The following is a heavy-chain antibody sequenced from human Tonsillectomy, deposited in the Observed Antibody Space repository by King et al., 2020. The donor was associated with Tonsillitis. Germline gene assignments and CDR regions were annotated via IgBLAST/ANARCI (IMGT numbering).Heavy chain of an antibody. CDR1: GYSISSGYY. J-gene: IGHJ2*01. V-gene: IGHV4-38-2*01. CDR2: IYHSGST. D-gene: IGHD3-22*01. CDR3: AYSSGYYYDYYFDL. Sequence: VQLQESGPGLVKPSETLSLTCAVSGYSISSGYYWGWIRQPPGKGLEWIGSIYHSGSTYYNPSPKSRVPISVDTSKNQFSLKLSSVTAADTAVYYCAYSSGYYYDYYFDLWGRGTLVTVSS.